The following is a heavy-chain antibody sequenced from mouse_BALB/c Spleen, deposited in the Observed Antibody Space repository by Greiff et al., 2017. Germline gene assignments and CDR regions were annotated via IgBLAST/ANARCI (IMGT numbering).Heavy chain of an antibody. CDR2: IYPSDSYT. Sequence: QVQLQQPGAELVRPGASVKLSCKASGYTFTSYWINWVKQRPGQGLEWIGNIYPSDSYTNYNQKFKDKATLTVDKSSSTAYMQLSSPTSEDSAVYYCTRWDYDDAMDYWGQGTSVTVSS. CDR1: GYTFTSYW. V-gene: IGHV1-69*02. D-gene: IGHD2-4*01. J-gene: IGHJ4*01. CDR3: TRWDYDDAMDY.